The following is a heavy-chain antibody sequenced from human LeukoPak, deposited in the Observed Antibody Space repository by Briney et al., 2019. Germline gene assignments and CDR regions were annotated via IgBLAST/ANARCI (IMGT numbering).Heavy chain of an antibody. J-gene: IGHJ5*02. Sequence: PSETLSLTCTVSGGSISSSSYYWGWIRQPPGKGLEWIGSIYYSGSTYYNPSLKSRVTILVDTSKNQFSLKLSSVTAADTAVYYCARVTPRGYDFWSGPQKFNWFDPWGQGTLVTVSS. CDR2: IYYSGST. CDR1: GGSISSSSYY. CDR3: ARVTPRGYDFWSGPQKFNWFDP. V-gene: IGHV4-39*07. D-gene: IGHD3-3*01.